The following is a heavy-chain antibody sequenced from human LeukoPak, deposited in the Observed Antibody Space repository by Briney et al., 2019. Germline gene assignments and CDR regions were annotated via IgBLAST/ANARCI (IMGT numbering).Heavy chain of an antibody. J-gene: IGHJ4*02. CDR2: ISSNGDST. CDR1: GFTFSSYT. Sequence: GGSLRLSCSASGFTFSSYTMHWARQAPGKGLEYVSAISSNGDSTYYADSVKGRFAISRDNSKNTLYLQMTSLGTEDTAVYYCVKDRTRTGIFDYWGQGTLVTVSS. CDR3: VKDRTRTGIFDY. V-gene: IGHV3-64D*06. D-gene: IGHD1-1*01.